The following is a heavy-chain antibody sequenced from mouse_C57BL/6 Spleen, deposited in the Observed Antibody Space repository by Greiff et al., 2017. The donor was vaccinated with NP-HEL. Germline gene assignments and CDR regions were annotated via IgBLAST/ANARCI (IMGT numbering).Heavy chain of an antibody. CDR3: ARGGDYDGGTGYAMDY. CDR1: GYAFSSSW. D-gene: IGHD2-4*01. J-gene: IGHJ4*01. V-gene: IGHV1-82*01. Sequence: VKLMESGPELVKPGASVKISCKASGYAFSSSWMNWVKQRPGKGLEWIGRIYPGDGDTNYNGKFKGKATLTADKSSSTAYMQLSSLTSEDSAVYFCARGGDYDGGTGYAMDYWGQGTSVTVSS. CDR2: IYPGDGDT.